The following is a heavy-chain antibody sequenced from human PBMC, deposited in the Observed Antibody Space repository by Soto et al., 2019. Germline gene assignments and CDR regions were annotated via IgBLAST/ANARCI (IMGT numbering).Heavy chain of an antibody. V-gene: IGHV6-1*01. J-gene: IGHJ4*02. Sequence: PSPTLSLTCAISGDSVSSNSAALNWIRQSPSRGLEWLGRTYYRSKWYNDYAVSVKSRITINPDTSKNQFSLQLNSVTPEDTAVYYCARVLAAAGLSFDYWGQGTLVTVSA. CDR2: TYYRSKWYN. CDR3: ARVLAAAGLSFDY. CDR1: GDSVSSNSAA. D-gene: IGHD6-13*01.